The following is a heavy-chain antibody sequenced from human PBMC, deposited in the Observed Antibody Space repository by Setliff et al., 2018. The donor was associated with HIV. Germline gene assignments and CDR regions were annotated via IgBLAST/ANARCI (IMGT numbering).Heavy chain of an antibody. D-gene: IGHD2-2*02. V-gene: IGHV4-39*07. CDR1: GGSISSSSYY. CDR3: ARGGSSCYNY. CDR2: IYYSGST. Sequence: SETLSLTCTVSGGSISSSSYYWGWIRQPPGKGLEWIGSIYYSGSTYYNPSLKSRVTISVDTSKNQFSLKLNSVTSADTAVYFCARGGSSCYNYWGQGTLVTVSS. J-gene: IGHJ4*02.